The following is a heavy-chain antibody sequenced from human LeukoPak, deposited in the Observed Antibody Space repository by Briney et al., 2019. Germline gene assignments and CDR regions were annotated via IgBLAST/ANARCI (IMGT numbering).Heavy chain of an antibody. CDR3: ARHCCRNYYGSGSYLWHFDS. J-gene: IGHJ4*02. D-gene: IGHD3-10*01. V-gene: IGHV4-34*01. Sequence: GSLRLSCAASGFTFSGSAMHWVRQAPGKGLEWIGEINHSGSTNYNPSLKSRVTISVDTSKNQFSLKLSSVTAADTAVYYCARHCCRNYYGSGSYLWHFDSWGQGTLVTVSS. CDR1: GFTFSGSA. CDR2: INHSGST.